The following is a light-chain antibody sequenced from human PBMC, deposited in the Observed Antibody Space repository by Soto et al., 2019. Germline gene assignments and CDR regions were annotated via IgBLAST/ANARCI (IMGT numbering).Light chain of an antibody. CDR3: QQYGSSGT. V-gene: IGKV3-20*01. J-gene: IGKJ1*01. Sequence: EIVLTQSPGTLSLSPWERATLSCRASQSLSNNYLAWYQQKPGQAPRLLIYAASSRATGIPDRFSGSGSGTDFTLTISRLEPEDFAVYYCQQYGSSGTFGQGTKVDIK. CDR1: QSLSNNY. CDR2: AAS.